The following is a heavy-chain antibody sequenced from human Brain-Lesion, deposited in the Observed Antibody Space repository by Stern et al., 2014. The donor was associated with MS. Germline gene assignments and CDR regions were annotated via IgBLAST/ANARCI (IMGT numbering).Heavy chain of an antibody. Sequence: VQLVQSGAEVKKPGASVKVSCKASGYTFSSYAITWVRQASGHGLEWMGWMNPYRGNTGYAQKVKGRVSMTSDPSISTVYMELTSLTSDDTAVYFCARAVRNQLLSEYWGQGTLVTVSS. V-gene: IGHV1-8*01. CDR1: GYTFSSYA. CDR3: ARAVRNQLLSEY. D-gene: IGHD2-2*01. J-gene: IGHJ4*02. CDR2: MNPYRGNT.